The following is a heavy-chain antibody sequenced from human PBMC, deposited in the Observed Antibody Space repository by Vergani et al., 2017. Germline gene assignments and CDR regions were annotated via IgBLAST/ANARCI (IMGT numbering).Heavy chain of an antibody. CDR2: IIPIFGTA. Sequence: QVQLVQSGAEVKKPGSSVKVSCKASGGTFSSYTISWVRQAPGQGLEWMGRIIPIFGTANYAQKFQGRVTITADESTSTAYMELSSLRSEDTAVYYCARERVVVPAAKNWNWFDPWGQGTLVTVSS. CDR3: ARERVVVPAAKNWNWFDP. CDR1: GGTFSSYT. V-gene: IGHV1-69*08. J-gene: IGHJ5*02. D-gene: IGHD2-2*01.